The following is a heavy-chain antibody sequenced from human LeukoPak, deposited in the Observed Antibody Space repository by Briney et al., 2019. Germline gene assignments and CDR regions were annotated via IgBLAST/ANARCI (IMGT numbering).Heavy chain of an antibody. D-gene: IGHD6-19*01. CDR1: GDSISSGDYY. CDR2: ISSSGST. Sequence: SQTLSLTCTVSGDSISSGDYYWSWIRQPAGKGLEWIGRISSSGSTNYNPSLKSRVTISVDTSKNQFSLKLSSVTAADTAVYYCARGVWRWQWLAGLRSSAEYYSDYWGQGTLVTVSS. CDR3: ARGVWRWQWLAGLRSSAEYYSDY. J-gene: IGHJ4*02. V-gene: IGHV4-61*02.